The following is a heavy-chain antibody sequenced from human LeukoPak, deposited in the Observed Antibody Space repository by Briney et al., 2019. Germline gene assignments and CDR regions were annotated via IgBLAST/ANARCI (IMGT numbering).Heavy chain of an antibody. J-gene: IGHJ4*02. V-gene: IGHV4-30-2*01. D-gene: IGHD5-18*01. Sequence: SETLSLTCAVSGGSISSGGYSWSWIRQPPGKGLEWIGYIYHSGSTYYNPSLKSRVTISVDRSKNQFSLKLSSVTAADTAVYYCASRDTATGLDWGQGTLVTVSS. CDR2: IYHSGST. CDR3: ASRDTATGLD. CDR1: GGSISSGGYS.